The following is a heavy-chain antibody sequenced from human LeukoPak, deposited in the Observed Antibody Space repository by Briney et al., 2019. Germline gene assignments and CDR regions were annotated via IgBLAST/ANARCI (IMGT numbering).Heavy chain of an antibody. CDR2: IYYSGST. CDR1: GGSISSYY. CDR3: ARSGTRASPFDP. V-gene: IGHV4-59*01. J-gene: IGHJ5*02. Sequence: SETLSLTCTVSGGSISSYYWSWIRQPPGKGLEWIGYIYYSGSTNYNPSLKSRVTISVDTSKNQFSLKLSSVTAAGTAVYYCARSGTRASPFDPWGQGTLVTVSS. D-gene: IGHD2-2*01.